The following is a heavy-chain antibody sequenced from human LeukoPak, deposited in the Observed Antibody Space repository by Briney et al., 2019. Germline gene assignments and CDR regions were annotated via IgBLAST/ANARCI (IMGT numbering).Heavy chain of an antibody. D-gene: IGHD4-17*01. CDR2: IYHSGST. CDR1: GGSISSSNW. Sequence: KSSETLSLTCAVSGGSISSSNWWSWVRQPPGKGLEWIGEIYHSGSTNYNPSLKSRVTISVDKSKNQFSLKLSSVTAADTAVYYCAREVMTTVTTWGYYYYYYGMDVWGQGTTVTVSS. J-gene: IGHJ6*02. CDR3: AREVMTTVTTWGYYYYYYGMDV. V-gene: IGHV4-4*02.